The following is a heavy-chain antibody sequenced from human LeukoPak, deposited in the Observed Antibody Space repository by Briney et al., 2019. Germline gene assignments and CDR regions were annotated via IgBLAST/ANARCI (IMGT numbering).Heavy chain of an antibody. CDR1: GGTFSSYA. CDR3: AAISGWYPLYYFDY. CDR2: IIPIFGTA. Sequence: SVKVSCKASGGTFSSYAISWVRQAPGQGLEWMGGIIPIFGTANYAQKFQGRVTITAGESTSTAYMELSSLRSEDTAVYYCAAISGWYPLYYFDYWGQGTLVTVSS. J-gene: IGHJ4*02. V-gene: IGHV1-69*13. D-gene: IGHD6-19*01.